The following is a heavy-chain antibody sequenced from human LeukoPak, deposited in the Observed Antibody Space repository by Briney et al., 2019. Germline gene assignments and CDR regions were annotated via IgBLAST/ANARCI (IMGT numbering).Heavy chain of an antibody. CDR1: GGSFSGYY. V-gene: IGHV4-34*01. Sequence: SETLSLTCAVYGGSFSGYYWSWIRQPPGKGLEWIGEINHRGSTNYNPSLKSRVTISVDTSKNQFSLKLSSVTAADTAVYYCARGPYCSSTSCQLSLRWFDPWGQGTLVTVSS. D-gene: IGHD2-2*01. CDR3: ARGPYCSSTSCQLSLRWFDP. CDR2: INHRGST. J-gene: IGHJ5*02.